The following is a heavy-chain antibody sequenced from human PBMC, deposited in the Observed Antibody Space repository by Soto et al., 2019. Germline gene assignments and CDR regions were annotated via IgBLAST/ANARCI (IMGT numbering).Heavy chain of an antibody. CDR3: ARGHCSGGSCNTPGGAFDI. D-gene: IGHD2-15*01. CDR2: IIPILGIA. V-gene: IGHV1-69*02. Sequence: QVQLVQSGAEVKKPGSSVKVSCKASGGTFSSYTISWVRQAPGQGLEWMGRIIPILGIANYAQKFQGRVTITADKSTSTAYMELSSLRSEDTAVYYCARGHCSGGSCNTPGGAFDIWGQGTMVTVSS. J-gene: IGHJ3*02. CDR1: GGTFSSYT.